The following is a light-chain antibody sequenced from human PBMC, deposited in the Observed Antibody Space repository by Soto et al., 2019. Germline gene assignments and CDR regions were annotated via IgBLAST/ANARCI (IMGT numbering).Light chain of an antibody. J-gene: IGKJ1*01. V-gene: IGKV3-20*01. CDR3: QQYGSSPT. Sequence: EIVVTQAPGTLSLSPGERATLSCRASQSFSSSYLAWYQQKPGQAPRLLIYGASSRATGIPDRFSGSGSGTDFTLTISRLEPEDFAVYYCQQYGSSPTFGQGTKVDIK. CDR1: QSFSSSY. CDR2: GAS.